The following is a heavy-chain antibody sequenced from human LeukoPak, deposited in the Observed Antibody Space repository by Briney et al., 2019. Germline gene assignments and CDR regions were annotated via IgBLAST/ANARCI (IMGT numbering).Heavy chain of an antibody. CDR2: IYHSGST. CDR1: GGSISSGGYY. J-gene: IGHJ4*02. D-gene: IGHD3-9*01. V-gene: IGHV4-30-2*01. CDR3: ARLTGGELDY. Sequence: PSQTLSLTRTVSGGSISSGGYYWSWIRQPPGKGLEWIGYIYHSGSTYYNPSLKSRVTISVDRSKNQFSLKLSSVTAADTAVYYCARLTGGELDYWGQGTLVTVSS.